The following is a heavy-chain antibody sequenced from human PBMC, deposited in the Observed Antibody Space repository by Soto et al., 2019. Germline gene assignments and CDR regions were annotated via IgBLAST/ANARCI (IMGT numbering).Heavy chain of an antibody. Sequence: GASVKVSCKASGYTFTSYAMHWVRQAPGQRLEWMGWINAGNGNTKYSQKFQGRVTITRDTSASTAYMELSSLRSEDTAVYYCARDGEPWRYITMIAYNWFDPCGQGTLVTVSS. CDR1: GYTFTSYA. V-gene: IGHV1-3*01. J-gene: IGHJ5*02. CDR2: INAGNGNT. D-gene: IGHD3-22*01. CDR3: ARDGEPWRYITMIAYNWFDP.